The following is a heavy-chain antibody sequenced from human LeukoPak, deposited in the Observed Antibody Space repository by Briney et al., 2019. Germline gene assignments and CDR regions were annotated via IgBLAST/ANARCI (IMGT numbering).Heavy chain of an antibody. CDR2: ISAYNGNT. Sequence: ASVKVSCKASGYTFTSYGISWVRQAPGQGLEWMGWISAYNGNTNYAQKLQGRVTMTTDTSTSTACMELRSLRSDDTAVYYCAKDPYSSGHDYWGQGTLVTVSS. CDR1: GYTFTSYG. CDR3: AKDPYSSGHDY. V-gene: IGHV1-18*01. J-gene: IGHJ4*02. D-gene: IGHD6-19*01.